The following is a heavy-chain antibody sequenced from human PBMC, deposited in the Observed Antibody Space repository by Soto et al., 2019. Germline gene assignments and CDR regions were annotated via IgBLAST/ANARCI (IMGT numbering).Heavy chain of an antibody. Sequence: QVQLVQSGAEVKKPGSSVKVSCKASGGTFSSYTISWVRQAPGQGLEWMGRIIPILGIANYAQNFQGRVTITADKSTSTAYMELSSLRSEDTAVYYCARDTGMVRGVSSYYYGMDVWGQGTTVTVSS. CDR1: GGTFSSYT. V-gene: IGHV1-69*08. D-gene: IGHD3-10*01. CDR2: IIPILGIA. CDR3: ARDTGMVRGVSSYYYGMDV. J-gene: IGHJ6*02.